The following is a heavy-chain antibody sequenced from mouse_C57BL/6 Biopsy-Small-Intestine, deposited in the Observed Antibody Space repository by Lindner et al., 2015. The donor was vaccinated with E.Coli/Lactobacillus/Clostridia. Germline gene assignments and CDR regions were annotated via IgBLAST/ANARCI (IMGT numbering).Heavy chain of an antibody. Sequence: VQLQESGAELVKPGASVKLSCKASDYTFTDYTIHWVKQRSGQGLEWIGWFYPGSGSIKYNEKFKDKATLTADKSSSTVYMELSRLTSEDSAVYFCARHEDYDWHFDYWGQGTTLTVSS. J-gene: IGHJ2*01. V-gene: IGHV1-62-2*01. D-gene: IGHD2-12*01. CDR3: ARHEDYDWHFDY. CDR2: FYPGSGSI. CDR1: DYTFTDYT.